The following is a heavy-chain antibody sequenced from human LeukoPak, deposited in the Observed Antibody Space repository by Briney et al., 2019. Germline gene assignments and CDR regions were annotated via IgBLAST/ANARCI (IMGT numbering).Heavy chain of an antibody. D-gene: IGHD1-14*01. V-gene: IGHV3-21*01. CDR1: GFTFSSYS. J-gene: IGHJ3*02. CDR2: ISSSSSYI. CDR3: ASGIRWKGAFDI. Sequence: GGSLRPSCAASGFTFSSYSMNWVRQAPGKGLEWVSSISSSSSYIYYADSVKGRFTISRDNAKNSLYLRMNSLRAEDTAVYYCASGIRWKGAFDIWGQGTMVTVSS.